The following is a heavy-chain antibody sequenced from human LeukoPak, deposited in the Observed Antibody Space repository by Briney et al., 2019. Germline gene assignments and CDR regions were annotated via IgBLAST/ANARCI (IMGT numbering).Heavy chain of an antibody. CDR2: ICTSGST. CDR1: GGSISSYY. J-gene: IGHJ5*02. Sequence: SETLSLTCTVSGGSISSYYWSWIRQPAGKGLEWIGRICTSGSTNYNPSLKSRVTMSVDTSKNQFSLKLSSVTAADTAVYYCAREGTYYDFWSGSYWFDPWGQGTLVTVSS. V-gene: IGHV4-4*07. CDR3: AREGTYYDFWSGSYWFDP. D-gene: IGHD3-3*01.